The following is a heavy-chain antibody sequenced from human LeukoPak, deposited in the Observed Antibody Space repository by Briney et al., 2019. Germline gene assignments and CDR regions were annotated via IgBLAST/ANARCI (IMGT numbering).Heavy chain of an antibody. J-gene: IGHJ4*02. D-gene: IGHD3-16*01. V-gene: IGHV4-39*07. CDR1: GGSISSSSYY. CDR3: ASLRVPGDFDY. CDR2: IYHSGNT. Sequence: SETLSLTCTVSGGSISSSSYYWGWIRQPPGKGLEWIGNIYHSGNTYYNSSLKNRVTISVDTSKNQFSLRLTSVTAADTAVYYCASLRVPGDFDYWGQGTLVTVSS.